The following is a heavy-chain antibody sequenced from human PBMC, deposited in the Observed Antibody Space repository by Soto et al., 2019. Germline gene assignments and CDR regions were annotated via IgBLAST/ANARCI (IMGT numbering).Heavy chain of an antibody. J-gene: IGHJ6*02. Sequence: ESGGGSVTPGGSLTLSCAASGFAFSNAWMNWVRQAPGKGLEWVGRIKTKTHGETTDYAAPVKGRFSISRDDSKYTLYLQMSSLKADDTAVYYCTTGSVEGVWGQGTTVTVSS. D-gene: IGHD2-15*01. CDR1: GFAFSNAW. CDR3: TTGSVEGV. V-gene: IGHV3-15*07. CDR2: IKTKTHGETT.